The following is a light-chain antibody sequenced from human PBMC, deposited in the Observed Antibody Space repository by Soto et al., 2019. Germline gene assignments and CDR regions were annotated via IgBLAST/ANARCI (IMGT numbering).Light chain of an antibody. V-gene: IGKV1-17*01. CDR2: AAS. CDR3: QHYNDRPPWT. J-gene: IGKJ1*01. Sequence: DIQMTQSPSSLSASVGDRVTITCRASQGIRNDLGWYQQKPGKAPKRLIYAASSLQSGVPSRFSGSGSGTDFTLTISSLQPEDFAVYYCQHYNDRPPWTFGQGTKVDIK. CDR1: QGIRND.